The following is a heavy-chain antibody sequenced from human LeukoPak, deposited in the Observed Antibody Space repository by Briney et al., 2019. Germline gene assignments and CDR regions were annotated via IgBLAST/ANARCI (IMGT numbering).Heavy chain of an antibody. V-gene: IGHV1-18*01. CDR3: AREYSGSYYYYYYMDV. D-gene: IGHD1-26*01. J-gene: IGHJ6*03. CDR1: GYTFTSHG. CDR2: ISANNGNT. Sequence: ASVKVSCKTSGYTFTSHGISWVRQAPGQGLEWMGWISANNGNTNYAQKLQGRVTMTTDTSTSTAYMELRSLRSDDTAVYYCAREYSGSYYYYYYMDVWGKGTAVTVSS.